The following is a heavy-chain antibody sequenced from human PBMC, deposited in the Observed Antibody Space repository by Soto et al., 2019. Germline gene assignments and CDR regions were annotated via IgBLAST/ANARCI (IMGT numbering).Heavy chain of an antibody. CDR3: ARSDNVSLWFGELLRPYYYGMDV. Sequence: PSGTLSLTCTVSGGSISSYYWSWIRQPPGKGLEWIGYIYYSGSTNYNPSLKSRVTISVDTSKNQFSLKLSSVTAADTAVYYCARSDNVSLWFGELLRPYYYGMDVWGQGTTVTVSS. D-gene: IGHD3-10*01. J-gene: IGHJ6*02. V-gene: IGHV4-59*01. CDR2: IYYSGST. CDR1: GGSISSYY.